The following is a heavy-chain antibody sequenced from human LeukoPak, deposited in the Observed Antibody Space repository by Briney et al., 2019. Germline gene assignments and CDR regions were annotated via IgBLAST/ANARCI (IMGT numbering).Heavy chain of an antibody. J-gene: IGHJ4*02. D-gene: IGHD6-19*01. V-gene: IGHV3-15*01. CDR1: GFTFSNAW. CDR3: TTGFGIAVAGALGY. Sequence: GGSLRLSCAASGFTFSNAWMSWVRQAPGKGLEWVGRIKSKTDGGTTDYAAPVKGRFTISGDDSKTTLYLQMNSLKTEDTAVYYCTTGFGIAVAGALGYWGQGTLVTVSS. CDR2: IKSKTDGGTT.